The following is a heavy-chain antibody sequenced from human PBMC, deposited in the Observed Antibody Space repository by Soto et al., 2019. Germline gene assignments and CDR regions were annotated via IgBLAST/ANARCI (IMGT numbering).Heavy chain of an antibody. J-gene: IGHJ4*02. Sequence: EVQLVESGGGLVQPGGSLRLSCVASGFTLSRYSMNWVRQAPGKGLEWVSYISRSSSTIYYADSVKGRFTISRDNAENSLYLQMNSLSAEDTAVYYCARGLAGGSADYWGQGTGVTVSS. CDR1: GFTLSRYS. D-gene: IGHD3-16*01. V-gene: IGHV3-48*01. CDR2: ISRSSSTI. CDR3: ARGLAGGSADY.